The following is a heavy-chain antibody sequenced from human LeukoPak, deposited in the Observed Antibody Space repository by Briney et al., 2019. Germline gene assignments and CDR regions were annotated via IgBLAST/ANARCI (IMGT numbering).Heavy chain of an antibody. CDR1: GFTFDDYA. CDR3: AREALPAPRMIVVVTGTFDY. D-gene: IGHD3-22*01. V-gene: IGHV3-9*01. CDR2: ISWNSGSI. Sequence: GGSLRLSCAASGFTFDDYAMHWVRQAPGKGLEWVSGISWNSGSIGYADSVKGRFTISRDNAKNSLYLQMNSLRAEDTAVYYCAREALPAPRMIVVVTGTFDYWGQGTLVTVSS. J-gene: IGHJ4*02.